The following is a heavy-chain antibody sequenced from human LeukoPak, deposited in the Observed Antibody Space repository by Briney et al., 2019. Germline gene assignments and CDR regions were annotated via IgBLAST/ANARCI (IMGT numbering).Heavy chain of an antibody. CDR2: ISSASTFI. Sequence: PGGSLRLSCAASGFTFSTSSMNWVRQVPGKGLEWVSSISSASTFIHYANSVKGRFTISRDNANKSVYLQMNSLRAEDTAVYYCARDDCSSTRCNTVDYWGQGILVTVSS. CDR3: ARDDCSSTRCNTVDY. CDR1: GFTFSTSS. D-gene: IGHD2-2*02. J-gene: IGHJ4*02. V-gene: IGHV3-21*01.